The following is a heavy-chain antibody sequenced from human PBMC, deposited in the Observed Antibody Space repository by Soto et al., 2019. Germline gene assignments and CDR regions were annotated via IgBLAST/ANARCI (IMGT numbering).Heavy chain of an antibody. D-gene: IGHD5-12*01. CDR2: IYHSGST. Sequence: SQPMPLPSTVAGGNIISYYWRCIRKKTGKGLEWIGSIYHSGSTYYNPSLKSRVTIAVDTSKNQFSLKLSSVTAADTAVYYCARVPEMATKGNYYFDYWGQGTLVTVSS. J-gene: IGHJ4*02. CDR1: GGNIISYY. CDR3: ARVPEMATKGNYYFDY. V-gene: IGHV4-38-2*02.